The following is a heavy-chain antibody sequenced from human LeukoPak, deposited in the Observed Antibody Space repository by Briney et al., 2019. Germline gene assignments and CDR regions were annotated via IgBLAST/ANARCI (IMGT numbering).Heavy chain of an antibody. D-gene: IGHD1-26*01. CDR3: TTVGIVGATTFDY. Sequence: GGSLRLSCAVSGFTFSSYWMSWVRQAPGKGLEWVANIKQDGSEIYYVDSVKCRFTISRDNAKNSLYLQMNSLRAEDTAVYYCTTVGIVGATTFDYWGQGTLVTVSS. J-gene: IGHJ4*02. CDR2: IKQDGSEI. V-gene: IGHV3-7*01. CDR1: GFTFSSYW.